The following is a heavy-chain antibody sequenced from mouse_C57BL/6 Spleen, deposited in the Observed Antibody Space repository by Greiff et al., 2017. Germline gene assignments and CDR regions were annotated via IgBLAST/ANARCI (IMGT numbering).Heavy chain of an antibody. Sequence: QVTLKESGPGILQPSQTLSLTCSFSGFSLSTFGMGVGRIRQPSGKGLEWLAHIWWDDDKYYNPALKSRLTTSTDTSKNQVFLTIANVDTADTATYYCARIRREAMDYWGQGTSVTVSS. J-gene: IGHJ4*01. CDR1: GFSLSTFGMG. CDR3: ARIRREAMDY. V-gene: IGHV8-8*01. CDR2: IWWDDDK.